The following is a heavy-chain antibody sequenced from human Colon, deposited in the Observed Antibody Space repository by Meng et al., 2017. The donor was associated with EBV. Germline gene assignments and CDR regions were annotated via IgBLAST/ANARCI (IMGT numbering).Heavy chain of an antibody. CDR3: ARVSSGWDYFDY. D-gene: IGHD6-19*01. V-gene: IGHV4-31*03. CDR1: GGSVSSGGYY. Sequence: RESGPVLLKPAQPLSLTCTVSGGSVSSGGYYWTWIRQHPGKGLEWFGHIYYSGSTFYNPSLKRRVIISIDTSKNQFSLNLRSVTAADTAVYYCARVSSGWDYFDYWGQGTLVTVSS. J-gene: IGHJ4*02. CDR2: IYYSGST.